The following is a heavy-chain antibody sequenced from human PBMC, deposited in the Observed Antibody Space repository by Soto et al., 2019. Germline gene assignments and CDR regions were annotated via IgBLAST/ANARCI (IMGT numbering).Heavy chain of an antibody. D-gene: IGHD3-3*01. V-gene: IGHV1-46*03. CDR1: GYTFTSYY. J-gene: IGHJ4*02. Sequence: QVQLVQSGAEVKKPGASVKVSCKASGYTFTSYYMHWVRQAPGQGLEWMGIINPSGGSTSYAQKFPGRVTMARDTYTSTVYMELSSLRSEDTAVYYCARGPTTIFGVVIPYYFDYWGQGTLVTVSS. CDR3: ARGPTTIFGVVIPYYFDY. CDR2: INPSGGST.